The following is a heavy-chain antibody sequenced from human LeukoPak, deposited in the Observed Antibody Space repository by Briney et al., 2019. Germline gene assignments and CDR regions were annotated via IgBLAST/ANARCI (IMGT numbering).Heavy chain of an antibody. J-gene: IGHJ5*02. CDR1: GGSISSYY. V-gene: IGHV4-59*08. CDR2: IYYSGRT. D-gene: IGHD2-15*01. Sequence: SETLSLTCSVSGGSISSYYWSWIRQPPGKGLEWIGYIYYSGRTNYNPSLKSRVTISVDTSKNQFSLTLSSVTAADTAVYYCARHVVVVAAYNWFDPWGQGTLVTVSS. CDR3: ARHVVVVAAYNWFDP.